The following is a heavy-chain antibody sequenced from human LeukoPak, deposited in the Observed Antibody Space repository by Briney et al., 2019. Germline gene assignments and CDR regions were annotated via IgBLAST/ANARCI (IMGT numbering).Heavy chain of an antibody. CDR1: GFTFNSYW. CDR2: IDNDGTDT. J-gene: IGHJ3*02. D-gene: IGHD5-12*01. CDR3: ARGGFSHGFDI. Sequence: GESLRLSCGASGFTFNSYWFHWVRQAPGKGLVWVSRIDNDGTDTIYADSVKGRFAISRDNAKNTLYLQMDSLRAEDTAVYYCARGGFSHGFDIWGQGTVVTVSS. V-gene: IGHV3-74*01.